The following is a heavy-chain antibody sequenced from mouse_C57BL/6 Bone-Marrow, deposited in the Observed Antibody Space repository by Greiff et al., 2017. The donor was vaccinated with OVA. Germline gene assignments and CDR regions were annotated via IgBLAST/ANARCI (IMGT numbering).Heavy chain of an antibody. CDR1: GFSLTSYG. V-gene: IGHV2-6-1*01. CDR2: IWSDGST. D-gene: IGHD2-4*01. CDR3: ARHAYDYDRAMDY. Sequence: VMLVESGPGLVAPSQSLSITCTVSGFSLTSYGVHWVRQPPGKGLEWLVVIWSDGSTTYNSALKSRLSISKDNSKSQVFLKMNSLQTDDTAMYYCARHAYDYDRAMDYWGQGTSVTVSS. J-gene: IGHJ4*01.